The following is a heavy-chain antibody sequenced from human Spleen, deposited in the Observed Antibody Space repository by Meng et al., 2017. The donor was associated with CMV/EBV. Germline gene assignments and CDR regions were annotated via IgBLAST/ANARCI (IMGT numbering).Heavy chain of an antibody. CDR1: GGSVSSSDFY. V-gene: IGHV4-61*08. D-gene: IGHD1-7*01. Sequence: SETLSLTCTVSGGSVSSSDFYWTWIRQSPGKGLEWIGNVYYTGNTKYNPSLKSRVTISLHTSKNQFSLKLTSVTAADTAVYYCARDRELSGGAYFDYWGQGTLVTVSS. CDR3: ARDRELSGGAYFDY. J-gene: IGHJ4*02. CDR2: VYYTGNT.